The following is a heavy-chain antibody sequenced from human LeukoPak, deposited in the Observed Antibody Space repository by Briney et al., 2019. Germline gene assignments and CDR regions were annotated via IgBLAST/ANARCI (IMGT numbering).Heavy chain of an antibody. J-gene: IGHJ4*02. D-gene: IGHD5-24*01. V-gene: IGHV4-61*02. CDR1: GGSISSGNYY. CDR2: IYTSGST. Sequence: SETLSLTCTVSGGSISSGNYYWSWIRQPAGKGLEWIGRIYTSGSTNYDPSLKSRVTISVDTSKNQFSLKLRSVTAADTAVYYCARAHVEMATISRPRNIYFDYWGQGTLVTVSS. CDR3: ARAHVEMATISRPRNIYFDY.